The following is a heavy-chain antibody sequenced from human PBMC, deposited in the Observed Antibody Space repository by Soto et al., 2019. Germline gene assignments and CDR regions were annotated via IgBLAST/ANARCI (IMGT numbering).Heavy chain of an antibody. D-gene: IGHD4-17*01. V-gene: IGHV4-4*02. CDR2: IYHSGST. CDR3: ARDPTVTHYYGMDV. Sequence: QVQLQESGPGLVKPSGTLSLTCAVSGGSISSSNWWSWVRQPPGKGLEWIGEIYHSGSTNYNPSLKSRGTLSVAESKNQSSLKLSSVTAADTAVYYCARDPTVTHYYGMDVWGQGTTVTVSS. J-gene: IGHJ6*02. CDR1: GGSISSSNW.